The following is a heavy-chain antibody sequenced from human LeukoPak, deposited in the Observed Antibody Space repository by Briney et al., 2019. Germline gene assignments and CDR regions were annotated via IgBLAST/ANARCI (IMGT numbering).Heavy chain of an antibody. CDR2: ISYDGSNK. D-gene: IGHD3-10*01. Sequence: PGESLRLSCAASGFTFSSYSMNWVRQAPGKGLEWVAVISYDGSNKYYADSVKGRFTISRDNSKNTLYLQMNSLRAEDTAVYYCAKDPKAWELLLFPSSYFDYWGQGTLVTVSS. V-gene: IGHV3-30*18. CDR3: AKDPKAWELLLFPSSYFDY. CDR1: GFTFSSYS. J-gene: IGHJ4*02.